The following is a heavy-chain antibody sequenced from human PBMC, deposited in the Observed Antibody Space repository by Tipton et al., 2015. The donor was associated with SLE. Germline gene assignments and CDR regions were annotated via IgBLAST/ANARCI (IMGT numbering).Heavy chain of an antibody. V-gene: IGHV1-69*05. Sequence: QSGAEVKKPGSSVKVSCKASGGTFSSYSITWVRQAPGQGLEWMGGITPIFGTTNYAQKFQGRVTITTDESTSTAYMELSSLRSEETAMYYCASLGGIPRNGLWKNWFDPWGQGTLVTVSS. J-gene: IGHJ5*02. D-gene: IGHD2-8*01. CDR1: GGTFSSYS. CDR2: ITPIFGTT. CDR3: ASLGGIPRNGLWKNWFDP.